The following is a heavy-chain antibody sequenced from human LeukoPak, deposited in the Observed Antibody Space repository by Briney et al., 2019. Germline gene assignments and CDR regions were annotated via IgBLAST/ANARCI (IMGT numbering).Heavy chain of an antibody. J-gene: IGHJ4*02. CDR2: IRYDGSNK. D-gene: IGHD3-9*01. CDR3: AKDRSYYDILTGYYATSYFDY. CDR1: GFTFSSYG. Sequence: GGSLRLSCAASGFTFSSYGMHWVRQAPGKGLEWVAFIRYDGSNKYYADSVKGRFTISRDNPKNTLYLQMNSLRAEDTAVYYCAKDRSYYDILTGYYATSYFDYWGQGTLVTVSS. V-gene: IGHV3-30*02.